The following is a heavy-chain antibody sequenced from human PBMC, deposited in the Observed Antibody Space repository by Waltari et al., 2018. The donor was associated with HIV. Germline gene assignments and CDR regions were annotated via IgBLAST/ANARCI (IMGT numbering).Heavy chain of an antibody. CDR2: IIPIFGTA. V-gene: IGHV1-69*01. CDR3: ARVDYYDSSGPNPFRPTDAFDI. D-gene: IGHD3-22*01. J-gene: IGHJ3*02. CDR1: GGTFISYA. Sequence: QVQLVQSGAEVKKPGSSVKVSCKASGGTFISYAISWVHKAPGQELEWMGGIIPIFGTANYAQKFQGRVTITADESTSTAYMELSSLRSEDTAVYYCARVDYYDSSGPNPFRPTDAFDIWGQGTMVTVSS.